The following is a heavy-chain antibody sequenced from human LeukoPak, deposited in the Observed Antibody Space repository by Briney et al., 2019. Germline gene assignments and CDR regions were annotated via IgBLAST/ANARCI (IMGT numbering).Heavy chain of an antibody. Sequence: GGSLRLSCAASGFTFSSYEMNWVRQAPGKGLEWVSYISSSGSTIYYADSVKGRFTISRDNAKNSLYLQMNSLRAEDTAVYYCASDPITGTPNDAFDIWGQGTMVTVSS. CDR1: GFTFSSYE. J-gene: IGHJ3*02. CDR2: ISSSGSTI. V-gene: IGHV3-48*03. D-gene: IGHD1-20*01. CDR3: ASDPITGTPNDAFDI.